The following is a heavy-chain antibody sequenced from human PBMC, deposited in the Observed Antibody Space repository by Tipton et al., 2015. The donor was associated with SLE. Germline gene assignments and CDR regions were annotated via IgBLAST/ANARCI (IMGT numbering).Heavy chain of an antibody. Sequence: SLRLSCAASGFTVSSNYMSWVRQAPGKGLEWVSVIYSGGSTYYADSVKGRFTISRDNSKNSLSLQMNSLRAEDTAVYYCARDPALGAGYHLDVWGKGTTVAVSS. D-gene: IGHD3-16*01. CDR1: GFTVSSNY. J-gene: IGHJ6*03. CDR3: ARDPALGAGYHLDV. CDR2: IYSGGST. V-gene: IGHV3-66*01.